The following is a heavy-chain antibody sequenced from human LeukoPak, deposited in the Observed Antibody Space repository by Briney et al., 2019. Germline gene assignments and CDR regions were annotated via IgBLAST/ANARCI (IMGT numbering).Heavy chain of an antibody. CDR3: ARAAYSSSWYYYYYGMDV. D-gene: IGHD6-13*01. CDR1: GGSFSGYY. Sequence: PSETLSLTCAVYGGSFSGYYWSWTRQPPGKGLEWIGEINHSGSTNYNPSLKSRVTISVDTSKNQFSLKLSSVTAADTAVYYCARAAYSSSWYYYYYGMDVWGQGTTVTVSS. CDR2: INHSGST. J-gene: IGHJ6*02. V-gene: IGHV4-34*01.